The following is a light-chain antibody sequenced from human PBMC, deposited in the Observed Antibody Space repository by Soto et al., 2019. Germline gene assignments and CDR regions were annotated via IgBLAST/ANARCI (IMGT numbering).Light chain of an antibody. CDR3: QQFHTDPWT. Sequence: DVQLTQSPSFLSASVGDRVTITCRASQGITNYLAWYQQKPGKAPKPLIYTASTLQSGVPSRFSGSGAGAEFTLTITGLQPEDFAIYFCQQFHTDPWTFGQGTKVEIK. V-gene: IGKV1-9*01. J-gene: IGKJ1*01. CDR2: TAS. CDR1: QGITNY.